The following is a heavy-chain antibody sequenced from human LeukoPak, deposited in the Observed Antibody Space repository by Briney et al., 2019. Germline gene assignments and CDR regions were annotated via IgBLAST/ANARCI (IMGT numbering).Heavy chain of an antibody. V-gene: IGHV3-23*01. Sequence: PGGSLRLSCAASGFTFSSYAMSWVRQAPGKGLEWVSAISGSGGSTYYADSVKGRFTISRDNSKNTLYLQMKSLRAEDTAVYYCAKKPVAGTFCFQHWGQGTLVTVSS. CDR1: GFTFSSYA. CDR3: AKKPVAGTFCFQH. CDR2: ISGSGGST. J-gene: IGHJ1*01. D-gene: IGHD6-19*01.